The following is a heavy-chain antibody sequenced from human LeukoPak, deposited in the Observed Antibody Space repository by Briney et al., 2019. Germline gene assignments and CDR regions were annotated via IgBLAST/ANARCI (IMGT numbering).Heavy chain of an antibody. CDR1: GYTFSNHD. D-gene: IGHD3-10*01. J-gene: IGHJ4*02. CDR2: INPNSGGT. CDR3: ARDPTMVRGVHFGWDY. V-gene: IGHV1-2*02. Sequence: ASVKVSCKASGYTFSNHDIHWVRQAPGQGLEWMGWINPNSGGTNYAQKFQGRVTMTRDTSISTAYMELSRLRSDDTAVYYCARDPTMVRGVHFGWDYWGQGTLVTVSS.